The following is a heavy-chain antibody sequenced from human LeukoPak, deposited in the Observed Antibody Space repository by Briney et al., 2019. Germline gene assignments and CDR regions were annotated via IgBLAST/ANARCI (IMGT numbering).Heavy chain of an antibody. J-gene: IGHJ5*02. Sequence: PSETLSLTCTVSGGSISSSSYYWGWIRQHPGKGLEWIGYIYYSGSTYYNPSLKSRVTISVDTSKNQFSLKLSSVTAADTAVYYCARNGGPLGWFDPWGQGTLVTVSS. CDR2: IYYSGST. D-gene: IGHD3-16*01. CDR1: GGSISSSSYY. CDR3: ARNGGPLGWFDP. V-gene: IGHV4-31*03.